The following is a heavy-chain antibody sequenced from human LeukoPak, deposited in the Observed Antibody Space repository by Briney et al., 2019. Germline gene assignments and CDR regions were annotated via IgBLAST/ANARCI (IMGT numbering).Heavy chain of an antibody. J-gene: IGHJ3*02. D-gene: IGHD4-17*01. V-gene: IGHV3-23*01. CDR1: GFSFHSYA. CDR3: AKVIDYGALDACDI. Sequence: GGSLRLSCAASGFSFHSYAMTWVRQGPGGGLEWVAGISSSSVSTDYADSVKGRFTISRDNSKNTLFLQLNSLRAEDTAIYYCAKVIDYGALDACDIWGQGTMVTVSS. CDR2: ISSSSVST.